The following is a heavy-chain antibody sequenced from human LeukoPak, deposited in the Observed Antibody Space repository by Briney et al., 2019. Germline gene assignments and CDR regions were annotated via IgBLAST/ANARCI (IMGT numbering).Heavy chain of an antibody. D-gene: IGHD6-19*01. CDR2: IIPIFGTA. V-gene: IGHV1-69*13. J-gene: IGHJ4*02. CDR3: ASGEEGAVAGPFDY. CDR1: GGTFSSYA. Sequence: ASVKVSCKASGGTFSSYAISWVRQAPGQGLEWMGGIIPIFGTANYAQKFQGRVTITADESTSTAYMELSSLRSEDTAVYYCASGEEGAVAGPFDYWGQGTLVTVSS.